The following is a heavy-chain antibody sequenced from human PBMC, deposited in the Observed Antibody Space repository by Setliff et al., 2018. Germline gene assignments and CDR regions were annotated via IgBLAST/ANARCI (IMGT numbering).Heavy chain of an antibody. CDR1: GGSISSGLYY. D-gene: IGHD3-10*01. CDR3: AASRAYTGAVEEWFLPKTFDF. CDR2: IYVTEST. V-gene: IGHV4-61*02. J-gene: IGHJ4*02. Sequence: SETLSLTCAVSGGSISSGLYYWNWIRQPAGKGLEWIGRIYVTESTKYNPSLKSRVTLSIDTSKNQFSLKLSSVTAADAALYYCAASRAYTGAVEEWFLPKTFDFWGQGSPVTVSS.